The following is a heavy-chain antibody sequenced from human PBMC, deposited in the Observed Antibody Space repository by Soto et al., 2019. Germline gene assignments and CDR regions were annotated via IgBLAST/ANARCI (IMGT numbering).Heavy chain of an antibody. J-gene: IGHJ3*02. V-gene: IGHV4-59*08. CDR3: ESRSGRGFDI. CDR2: IFYSGST. Sequence: QVQLQESGPGLVKPSETLSLTCTVSGGSISSYYWSWIRPPPGKGLEWIGYIFYSGSTNYNPSPKSRVTRPVDTSKNQFSLKLSSVTAADTSVYYCESRSGRGFDIWGQGTMVIVSS. CDR1: GGSISSYY.